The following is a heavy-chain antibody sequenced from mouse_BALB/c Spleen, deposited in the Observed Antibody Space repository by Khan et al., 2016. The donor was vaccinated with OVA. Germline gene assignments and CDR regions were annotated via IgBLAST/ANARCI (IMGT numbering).Heavy chain of an antibody. CDR1: GFSLTSYG. CDR3: ARIFIGTTDYAMDY. D-gene: IGHD2-14*01. Sequence: QVQLKQSGPGLVQPSQSLSITCTVSGFSLTSYGVHWVRQSPGKGLEWLGVIWSGGSTDYNAAFIPRLSISKDNSKSQVFFKMNSLQANDTAIYYFARIFIGTTDYAMDYWGQVTSVTVSS. CDR2: IWSGGST. V-gene: IGHV2-2*02. J-gene: IGHJ4*01.